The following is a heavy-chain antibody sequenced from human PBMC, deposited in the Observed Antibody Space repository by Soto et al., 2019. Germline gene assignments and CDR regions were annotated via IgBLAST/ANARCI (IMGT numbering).Heavy chain of an antibody. CDR3: ARDHDRGYSYGYDYYYGMDV. D-gene: IGHD5-18*01. Sequence: SETLSLTCTVSGGSISSYYWSWIRQPPGKGLEWIGYIYYSGSTNYNPSLKSRVTISVDTSKNQFSLKLSSVTAADTAVYYCARDHDRGYSYGYDYYYGMDVWGQGTTVTVS. J-gene: IGHJ6*02. CDR2: IYYSGST. V-gene: IGHV4-59*01. CDR1: GGSISSYY.